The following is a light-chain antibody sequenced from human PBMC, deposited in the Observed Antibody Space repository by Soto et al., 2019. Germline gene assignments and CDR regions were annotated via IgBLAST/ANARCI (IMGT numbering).Light chain of an antibody. V-gene: IGLV2-14*01. CDR3: SSYTGSSTWV. J-gene: IGLJ3*02. Sequence: QSALTQPASVSGSPGQSITISCTGTSSDVGAYNHVSWYQQHPGKAPKLMIYEVSNRPSGVANRFSGSKSGNTASLTISGLQAEDEADYHCSSYTGSSTWVFGGGTQLTVL. CDR2: EVS. CDR1: SSDVGAYNH.